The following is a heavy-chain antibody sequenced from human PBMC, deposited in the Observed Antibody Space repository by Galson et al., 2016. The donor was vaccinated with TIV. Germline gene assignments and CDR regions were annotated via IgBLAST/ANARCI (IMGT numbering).Heavy chain of an antibody. CDR3: ARAWSSGWVNGDDAFDI. CDR1: GFTFTSSA. CDR2: IVVGSGNT. J-gene: IGHJ3*02. D-gene: IGHD6-25*01. V-gene: IGHV1-58*01. Sequence: SVKVSCKASGFTFTSSAVQWVRQARGQRLEWMGLIVVGSGNTNYAQKFQDRVTITRDMSTGTVYMELSSLRSEDTAVYFCARAWSSGWVNGDDAFDIWGPGAMVTVSS.